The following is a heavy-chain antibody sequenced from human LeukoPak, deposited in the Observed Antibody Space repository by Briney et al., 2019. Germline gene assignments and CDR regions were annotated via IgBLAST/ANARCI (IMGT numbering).Heavy chain of an antibody. Sequence: GARSLSCAASEFTLGDNAVGGSGKPQGKGLDWFGLIRRKTYGGAADYVPSVQSRFIIYRDDSKSIAYLQMNSLKIEVTAVYYCTRVGSDIIGTVPVDCWGKGTLVTVSS. CDR2: IRRKTYGGAA. CDR3: TRVGSDIIGTVPVDC. J-gene: IGHJ4*02. D-gene: IGHD6-19*01. V-gene: IGHV3-49*03. CDR1: EFTLGDNA.